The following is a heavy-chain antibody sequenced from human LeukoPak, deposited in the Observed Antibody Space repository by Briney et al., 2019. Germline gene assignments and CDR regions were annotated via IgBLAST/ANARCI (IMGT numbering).Heavy chain of an antibody. CDR1: GGSFSGYY. J-gene: IGHJ4*02. CDR2: INHSGST. V-gene: IGHV4-34*01. Sequence: PSETLSLTCAVYGGSFSGYYWSWIRQPPGKGLERIGEINHSGSTNYNPSLKSRVTISVDTSKNQFSLKLSSVTAADTAVYYCARSYCSGGSCYRKFAFDYWGQGTLVTVSS. CDR3: ARSYCSGGSCYRKFAFDY. D-gene: IGHD2-15*01.